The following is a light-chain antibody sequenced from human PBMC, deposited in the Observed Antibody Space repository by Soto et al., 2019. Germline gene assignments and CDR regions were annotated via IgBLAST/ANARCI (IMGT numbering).Light chain of an antibody. Sequence: IVLTQCPGTPSLSPREKATPPRRGSQSVSSNFFAWYQQKPGQAPRLVIYGASSRPTGIPDRFSGSGSETDFTLTISSLQPEDVATYYCQKYNSAPQTFGQGTKVDIK. CDR2: GAS. CDR3: QKYNSAPQT. V-gene: IGKV3-20*01. CDR1: QSVSSNF. J-gene: IGKJ1*01.